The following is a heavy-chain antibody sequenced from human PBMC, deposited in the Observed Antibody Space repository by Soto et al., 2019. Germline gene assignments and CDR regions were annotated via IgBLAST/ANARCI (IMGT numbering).Heavy chain of an antibody. Sequence: QVQLQESGPGLVKPSQTLSLTCSASGASTVSHYHCTWIRQPPGKGLEWMGYIFNSGTTFYNPSLTSRLSISLDTSGNHFSLELRSVTAADTAVYYCALALGPTTGLDYWGQGTLVTVSS. V-gene: IGHV4-31*02. CDR3: ALALGPTTGLDY. J-gene: IGHJ4*02. CDR1: GASTVSHYH. CDR2: IFNSGTT. D-gene: IGHD1-26*01.